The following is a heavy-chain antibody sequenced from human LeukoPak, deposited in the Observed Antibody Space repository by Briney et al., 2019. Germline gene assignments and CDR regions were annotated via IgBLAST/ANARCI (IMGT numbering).Heavy chain of an antibody. V-gene: IGHV3-48*01. D-gene: IGHD4-17*01. Sequence: GGSLRLSCAASGFTFSSYSMNWVRQAPGKGLEWVSYISSSSSTIHYADSVKGRFTISRDNAKNSLYLQMNSLRAEDTAVYYCARETGALREFDYWGQGTLVTVSS. J-gene: IGHJ4*02. CDR2: ISSSSSTI. CDR3: ARETGALREFDY. CDR1: GFTFSSYS.